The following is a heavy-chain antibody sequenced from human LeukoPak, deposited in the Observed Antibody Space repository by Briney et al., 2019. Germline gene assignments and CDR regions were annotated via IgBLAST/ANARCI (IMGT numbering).Heavy chain of an antibody. D-gene: IGHD3-10*01. CDR2: IWYDGSNK. Sequence: GGSLRLSCAASGFTFSSYGMHWVRQAPGKGLEWVAVIWYDGSNKYYADSVKGRFTISRDNSKNTLYLQMNSLRAEDTAVYYCAKGPLLFMVRGVIAYWGQGTLVTVSS. CDR1: GFTFSSYG. J-gene: IGHJ4*02. CDR3: AKGPLLFMVRGVIAY. V-gene: IGHV3-30*02.